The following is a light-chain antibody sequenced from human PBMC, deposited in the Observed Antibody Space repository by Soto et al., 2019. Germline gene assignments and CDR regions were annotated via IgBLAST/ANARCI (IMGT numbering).Light chain of an antibody. CDR2: SNN. CDR3: AAWDDSLNGPV. J-gene: IGLJ2*01. V-gene: IGLV1-44*01. CDR1: SSNIADNT. Sequence: QSVLTQPPSASGTPGQRVTISCSGSSSNIADNTVNWYQQLPGTAPKLLIYSNNQRPSGVPDRFSGSKSGTSASLAISGLQSEDEADYCCAAWDDSLNGPVFGGGTKLTVL.